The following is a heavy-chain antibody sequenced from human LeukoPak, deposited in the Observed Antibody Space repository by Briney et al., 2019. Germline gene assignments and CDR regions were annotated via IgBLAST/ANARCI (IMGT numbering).Heavy chain of an antibody. Sequence: SETLSLTCAVYGGSFSGYYWSWIRQPPGKGLEWIGEINHSGSTNYNPSLKSRVTISVDTSKNQFSPKLSSVTAADTAVYYCARGRNWNLRYFDYWGQGTLVTVSS. J-gene: IGHJ4*02. CDR1: GGSFSGYY. D-gene: IGHD1-1*01. V-gene: IGHV4-34*01. CDR3: ARGRNWNLRYFDY. CDR2: INHSGST.